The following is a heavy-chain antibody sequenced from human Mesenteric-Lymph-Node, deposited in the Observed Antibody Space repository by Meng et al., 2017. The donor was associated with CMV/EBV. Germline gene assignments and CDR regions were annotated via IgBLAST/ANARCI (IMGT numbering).Heavy chain of an antibody. Sequence: GSLRLSCAVYGGSFSGYYWSWIRQPPGKGLEWIGEINHSGSTNYNPSLKSRVTISVDTSKNQFSLKLSSVTAADTAVYYCASLNYYGPYDQGFGYWGQGTPVTVSS. CDR2: INHSGST. V-gene: IGHV4-34*01. CDR1: GGSFSGYY. D-gene: IGHD3-10*01. CDR3: ASLNYYGPYDQGFGY. J-gene: IGHJ4*02.